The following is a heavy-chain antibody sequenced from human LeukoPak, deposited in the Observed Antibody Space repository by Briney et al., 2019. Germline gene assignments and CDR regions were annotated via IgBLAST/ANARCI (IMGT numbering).Heavy chain of an antibody. CDR2: IQYDGSNE. Sequence: GGSLRLSCAASGFTFSDYGMHWVRQAPGKGLEWVAYIQYDGSNEQYADSVKGRFSISRDSSKNILYLQMNSLRAEDTAVYYCAKDRCSNGVGCYYYYMDVWGKGTTVTISS. V-gene: IGHV3-30*02. CDR3: AKDRCSNGVGCYYYYMDV. D-gene: IGHD2-8*01. CDR1: GFTFSDYG. J-gene: IGHJ6*03.